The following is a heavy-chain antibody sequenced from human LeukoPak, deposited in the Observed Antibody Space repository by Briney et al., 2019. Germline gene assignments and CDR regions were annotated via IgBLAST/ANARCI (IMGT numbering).Heavy chain of an antibody. V-gene: IGHV1-3*01. Sequence: ASVKVSCKASGYTFSRYAMHWVRQAPGQRLEWMGWINAGNGNTKYSEKFQGRVTITRDTSASTAYMELSSLRSEDTAVYYCARDEFYCSGGSCYSDIDYWGQGTLVTVSS. D-gene: IGHD2-15*01. CDR1: GYTFSRYA. J-gene: IGHJ4*02. CDR2: INAGNGNT. CDR3: ARDEFYCSGGSCYSDIDY.